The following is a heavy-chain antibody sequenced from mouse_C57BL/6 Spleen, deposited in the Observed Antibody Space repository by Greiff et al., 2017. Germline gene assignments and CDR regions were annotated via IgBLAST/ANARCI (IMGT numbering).Heavy chain of an antibody. CDR3: ARDEMDYGSSFFAY. V-gene: IGHV3-6*01. D-gene: IGHD1-1*01. CDR2: ISYDGSN. J-gene: IGHJ3*01. Sequence: DVKLQESGPGLVKPSQSLSLTCSVTGYSITSGYYWNWIRQFPGNKLEWMGYISYDGSNNYNPSLKNRISITRDTSKNQFFLKLNSVTTEDTATYYCARDEMDYGSSFFAYWGQGTLVTVSA. CDR1: GYSITSGYY.